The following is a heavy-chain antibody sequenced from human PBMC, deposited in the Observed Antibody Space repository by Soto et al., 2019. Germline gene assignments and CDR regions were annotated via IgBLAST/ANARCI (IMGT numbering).Heavy chain of an antibody. D-gene: IGHD6-13*01. V-gene: IGHV1-69*13. J-gene: IGHJ3*02. CDR1: GGTFSSYA. Sequence: ASVKVSCKASGGTFSSYAISWVRQAPGQGLEWMGGIIPIFGTANYAQKFQGRVTITADESTSTAYMELSSLRSEDTAVYYCARDEAAATVGSFDIWGQGTMVTVSS. CDR2: IIPIFGTA. CDR3: ARDEAAATVGSFDI.